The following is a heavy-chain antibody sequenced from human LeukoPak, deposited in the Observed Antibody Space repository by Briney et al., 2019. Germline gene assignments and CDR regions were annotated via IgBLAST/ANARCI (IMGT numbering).Heavy chain of an antibody. CDR3: ARGRTWIQSWVGHYYFDY. D-gene: IGHD5-18*01. Sequence: SETLSLTCTASGVPISSSRYFWGWIRQPPGKGLEWIGSIYYSGSTYYNPSLKSRVTISVDTSKNQFSLKLSSVAAADTAVYCCARGRTWIQSWVGHYYFDYWGEGTLVTVSS. V-gene: IGHV4-39*01. CDR1: GVPISSSRYF. J-gene: IGHJ4*02. CDR2: IYYSGST.